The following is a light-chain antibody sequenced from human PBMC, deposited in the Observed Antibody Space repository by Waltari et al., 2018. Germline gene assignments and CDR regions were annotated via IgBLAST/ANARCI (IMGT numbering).Light chain of an antibody. J-gene: IGLJ3*02. V-gene: IGLV1-40*01. CDR3: QSYDRSLSASV. CDR1: TSHIGAGFG. CDR2: DNS. Sequence: QSVLTQPPSVSGAPGQRVTFSCPGRTSHIGAGFGLHWYQQLPGTAPKLLIFDNSVRPSGVPDRFSGSKSGTSASLAITGLQAEDEADYYCQSYDRSLSASVFGGGTKLTVL.